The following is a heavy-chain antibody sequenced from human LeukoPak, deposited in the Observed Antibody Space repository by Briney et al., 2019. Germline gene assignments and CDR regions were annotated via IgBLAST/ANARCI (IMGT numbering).Heavy chain of an antibody. CDR2: ISGSGSGT. D-gene: IGHD5-12*01. J-gene: IGHJ4*01. CDR3: AKESPGYDPPFDY. Sequence: GGSLRLSCAASGVSFSNYARSWVRQAPGKGLEWVSAISGSGSGTYYADSVNGQFTISRDNSKNTLYLQMNRLRAEDAAVYYCAKESPGYDPPFDYSGQGGLVTVSS. CDR1: GVSFSNYA. V-gene: IGHV3-23*01.